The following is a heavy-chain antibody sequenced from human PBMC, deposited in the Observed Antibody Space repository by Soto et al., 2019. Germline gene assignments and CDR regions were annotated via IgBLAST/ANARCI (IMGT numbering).Heavy chain of an antibody. CDR2: IYGGGTT. D-gene: IGHD6-19*01. CDR1: GFAVSSKY. Sequence: EVQLVESGGGLIQPGGSLRLSCAASGFAVSSKYMTWVRQAPGKGLEWVSVIYGGGTTYYADSVKGRFTISRDTSKNTLYRQMNRLRAEDTAVYYCVQTTGWPGFDFWGQGTLVTVSS. CDR3: VQTTGWPGFDF. J-gene: IGHJ4*02. V-gene: IGHV3-53*01.